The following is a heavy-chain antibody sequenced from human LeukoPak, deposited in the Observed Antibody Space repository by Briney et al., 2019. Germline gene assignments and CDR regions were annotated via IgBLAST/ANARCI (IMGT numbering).Heavy chain of an antibody. CDR3: TRRVEWELPLFDY. D-gene: IGHD1-26*01. CDR2: IRGKANSYAT. CDR1: GFTFSGSA. Sequence: GGSLKLSCAASGFTFSGSAMHWVRQASGKGLEWVGRIRGKANSYATAYAASVKGRFTISRDDSKNTAYLQMNSLKTEDTAVYYCTRRVEWELPLFDYWGQGTLVTVSS. V-gene: IGHV3-73*01. J-gene: IGHJ4*02.